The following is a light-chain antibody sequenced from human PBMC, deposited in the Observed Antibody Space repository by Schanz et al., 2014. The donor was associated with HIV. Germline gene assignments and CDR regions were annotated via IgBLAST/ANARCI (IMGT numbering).Light chain of an antibody. J-gene: IGLJ3*02. CDR2: DVS. Sequence: SALTQPPSASGSPGQSITISCTGTSSDVGGYNYVSWYQQLPGKAPTLIIYDVSSRPSGVSDRFAASKSGNTASLTISGLQAEDEADYYCSSYTSSSTRVFGGGTKLTVL. V-gene: IGLV2-14*03. CDR1: SSDVGGYNY. CDR3: SSYTSSSTRV.